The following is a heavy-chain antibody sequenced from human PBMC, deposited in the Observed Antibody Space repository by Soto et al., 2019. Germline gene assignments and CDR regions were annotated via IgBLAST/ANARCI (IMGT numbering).Heavy chain of an antibody. Sequence: QVQLVQSGAEVKKPGSSVKVSCKASGGTFSTYSISWVRQAPGQGLEWMGESLPIFGTSHYAQNFQGRVTITADESTSTVYMELSSLRSDDTAVYCCARGGRYTTSSFYYGMDVWGQGTTVTVSS. D-gene: IGHD1-20*01. CDR3: ARGGRYTTSSFYYGMDV. CDR1: GGTFSTYS. V-gene: IGHV1-69*01. CDR2: SLPIFGTS. J-gene: IGHJ6*02.